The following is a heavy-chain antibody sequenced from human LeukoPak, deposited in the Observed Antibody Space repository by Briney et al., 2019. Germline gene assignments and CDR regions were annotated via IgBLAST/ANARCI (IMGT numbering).Heavy chain of an antibody. CDR1: GGSISSYY. V-gene: IGHV4-59*01. CDR3: AREPPAFGYSSSLYAFDI. CDR2: IYYSGST. D-gene: IGHD6-6*01. Sequence: PSETLSLTCTVSGGSISSYYWSWIRQPPGKGLEWIGYIYYSGSTNYNPSLKSRVTISVDTSKNQFSLKLSSVTAADTAVYYCAREPPAFGYSSSLYAFDIWGQGTMVTVSS. J-gene: IGHJ3*02.